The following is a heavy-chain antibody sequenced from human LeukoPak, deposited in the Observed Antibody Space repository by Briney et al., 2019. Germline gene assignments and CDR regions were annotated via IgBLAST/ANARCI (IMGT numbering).Heavy chain of an antibody. Sequence: GSLRLSCAASGFTFSTYSMNWVRQAPGKGLEWISHITNSGSTRYYADSVKGRFTVSRDNDQHSLYLQMNSLRADDTAVYYCARDWIWWGQGTLVTVSS. CDR2: ITNSGSTR. V-gene: IGHV3-48*04. D-gene: IGHD2-2*03. J-gene: IGHJ4*02. CDR3: ARDWIW. CDR1: GFTFSTYS.